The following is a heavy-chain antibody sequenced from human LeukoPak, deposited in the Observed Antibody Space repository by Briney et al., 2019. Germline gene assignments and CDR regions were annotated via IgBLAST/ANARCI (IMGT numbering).Heavy chain of an antibody. Sequence: GGSLRHSCVDPGVTLDVSGMSWVCAALGGGMEWVSCIKWSGSRTRYADSLKGRFTISRNNAKNTLYLQMNSLRDKDTALYYCARDLTTSDSWGQGTLVTVSS. J-gene: IGHJ4*02. V-gene: IGHV3-20*04. CDR3: ARDLTTSDS. CDR1: GVTLDVSG. CDR2: IKWSGSRT. D-gene: IGHD1/OR15-1a*01.